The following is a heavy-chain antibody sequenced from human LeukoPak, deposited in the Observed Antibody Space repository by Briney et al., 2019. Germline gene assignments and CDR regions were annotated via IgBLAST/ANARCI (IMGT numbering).Heavy chain of an antibody. CDR3: ARSGLRPYYYGSGSPGGFDY. J-gene: IGHJ4*02. CDR1: EFSVGSNY. CDR2: IRYDGSNK. Sequence: AGGSLRLSCAASEFSVGSNYMTWVRQAPGKGLEWVAFIRYDGSNKYYADSVKGRFTISRDNAKNSLYLQMNSLRAEDTALYYCARSGLRPYYYGSGSPGGFDYWGQGTLVTVSS. D-gene: IGHD3-10*01. V-gene: IGHV3-33*08.